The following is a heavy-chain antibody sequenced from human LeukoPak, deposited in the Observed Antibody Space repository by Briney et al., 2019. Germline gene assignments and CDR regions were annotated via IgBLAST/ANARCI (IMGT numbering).Heavy chain of an antibody. CDR3: ARGPMRSWFDP. CDR1: GGSFSGHS. V-gene: IGHV4-34*01. CDR2: INHSGSS. J-gene: IGHJ5*02. Sequence: PSETLSLTCAVYGGSFSGHSWNWIRQPPGKGLDWIGEINHSGSSNYNPSLKSRVTISLDTSKNQFSLKLTSITAADTAVYYCARGPMRSWFDPWGQGTLVTVSS.